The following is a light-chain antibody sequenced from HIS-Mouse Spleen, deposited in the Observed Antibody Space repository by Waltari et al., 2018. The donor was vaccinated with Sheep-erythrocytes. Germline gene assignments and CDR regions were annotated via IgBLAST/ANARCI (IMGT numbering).Light chain of an antibody. CDR1: QSVFYSSNNKNY. CDR2: WAS. CDR3: QQYYSTPFT. V-gene: IGKV4-1*01. J-gene: IGKJ3*01. Sequence: DIVMTQSPDSLAVSLGERATINCKSSQSVFYSSNNKNYLAWYQQKPEQPPKLLIYWASTRDSGVPGRFSGSGSGTDFTLTISSLQAEDVAVYYCQQYYSTPFTFGPGTKVDIK.